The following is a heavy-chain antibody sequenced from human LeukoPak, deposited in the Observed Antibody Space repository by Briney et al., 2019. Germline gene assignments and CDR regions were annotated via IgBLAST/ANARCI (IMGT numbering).Heavy chain of an antibody. D-gene: IGHD5-12*01. CDR3: ARDHGYSGYDSPYYYYGMDV. J-gene: IGHJ6*02. CDR1: GGSISSYY. V-gene: IGHV4-59*12. Sequence: SETLSLTCTVSGGSISSYYWSWIRQPPGKGLEWIGEIYHSGSTNYNPSLKSRVTISVDKSKNQFSLKLSSVTAADTAVYYCARDHGYSGYDSPYYYYGMDVWGQGTTVTVSS. CDR2: IYHSGST.